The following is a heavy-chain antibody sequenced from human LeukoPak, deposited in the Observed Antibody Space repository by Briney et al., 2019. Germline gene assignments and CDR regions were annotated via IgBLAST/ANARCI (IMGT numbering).Heavy chain of an antibody. J-gene: IGHJ4*02. V-gene: IGHV1-8*03. D-gene: IGHD3-16*02. CDR2: MNPNSGNT. CDR1: GYTFTSYD. Sequence: GASVKVSCKASGYTFTSYDINWVRQATGQGLEWMGWMNPNSGNTGYEQKFQSRGTITRNTSISTAYMELSSLRSEDTAVYYCARGCLSYVWGSYRYFDYWGQGTLVTVSS. CDR3: ARGCLSYVWGSYRYFDY.